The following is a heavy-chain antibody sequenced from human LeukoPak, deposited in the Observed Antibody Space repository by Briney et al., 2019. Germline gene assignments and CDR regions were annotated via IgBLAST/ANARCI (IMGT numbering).Heavy chain of an antibody. D-gene: IGHD6-13*01. V-gene: IGHV3-11*01. CDR1: GFTFSDYY. CDR3: ARFQGSSSWLYYFDY. Sequence: GGSLRLSCAASGFTFSDYYMSWIRQAPGKGLEWVSYIRSSGSTIYYADSVKGRFTISRDNAKNSLYLQMNSLRAEDTAVYYCARFQGSSSWLYYFDYWGQGTLVTVSS. J-gene: IGHJ4*02. CDR2: IRSSGSTI.